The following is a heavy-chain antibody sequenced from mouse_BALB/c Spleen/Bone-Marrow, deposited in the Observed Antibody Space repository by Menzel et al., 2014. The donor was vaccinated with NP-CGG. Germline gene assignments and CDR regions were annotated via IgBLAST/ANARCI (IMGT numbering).Heavy chain of an antibody. J-gene: IGHJ1*01. CDR3: ARRGEILLLRPRYFDV. V-gene: IGHV5-9-3*01. CDR2: ISSGGTYT. D-gene: IGHD1-1*01. CDR1: GFTFSNYV. Sequence: EVHLVESGGGLVKPGGSLKLSCAASGFTFSNYVMSWIRQTPEKGLEWVATISSGGTYTFYPDSVKGRFTISRDNAKNTLYLQMSSLRSEDTAMYYCARRGEILLLRPRYFDVWGAGTTVTVSS.